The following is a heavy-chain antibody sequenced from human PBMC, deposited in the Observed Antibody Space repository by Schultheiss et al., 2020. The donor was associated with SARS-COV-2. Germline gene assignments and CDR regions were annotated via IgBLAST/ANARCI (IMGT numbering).Heavy chain of an antibody. D-gene: IGHD3-10*01. CDR1: GFSLSTSGMC. Sequence: SGPTLVKPTQTLTLTCTFSGFSLSTSGMCVSWIRQPPGKALEWLALIDWDDDKYYSTSLKTRLTISKDTSKNQVVLTMTNMDPVDTATYYCAHKEYYYGSGSKNAFDIWGQGTMVTVSS. J-gene: IGHJ3*02. V-gene: IGHV2-70*12. CDR2: IDWDDDK. CDR3: AHKEYYYGSGSKNAFDI.